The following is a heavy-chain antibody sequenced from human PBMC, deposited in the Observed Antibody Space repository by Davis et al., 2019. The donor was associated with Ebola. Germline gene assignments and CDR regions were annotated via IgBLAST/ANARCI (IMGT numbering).Heavy chain of an antibody. J-gene: IGHJ3*02. CDR2: IYPGDSDT. Sequence: GESLKISCKGSGYSFTSYWIAWVRQMSGKGLEWMGIIYPGDSDTRYSPSFQGQVSISADKSISTAYLQWISLKASDTAMYYCARLSSSTWPDAFDIWGQGTMVTVSS. CDR3: ARLSSSTWPDAFDI. CDR1: GYSFTSYW. D-gene: IGHD6-13*01. V-gene: IGHV5-51*01.